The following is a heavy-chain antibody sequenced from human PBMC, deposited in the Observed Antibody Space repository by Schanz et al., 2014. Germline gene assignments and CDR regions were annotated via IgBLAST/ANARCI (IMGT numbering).Heavy chain of an antibody. Sequence: QVQLVQSGAEVKKPGASVKVSCKASGYTFTSYYMHWVRQAPGQGLEWMGWMNPNSGNTGYAQKFQGRVTMTRHTSISTAYMELSSLRSEDTAVYFCARGPSTGAFDIWGQGTMXTVSS. J-gene: IGHJ3*02. CDR3: ARGPSTGAFDI. CDR1: GYTFTSYY. CDR2: MNPNSGNT. V-gene: IGHV1-8*02.